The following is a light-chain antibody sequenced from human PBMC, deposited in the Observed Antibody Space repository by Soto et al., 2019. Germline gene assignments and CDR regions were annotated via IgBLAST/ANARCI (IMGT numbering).Light chain of an antibody. CDR2: AAS. CDR3: QQSYSTST. J-gene: IGKJ3*01. CDR1: QSISSY. Sequence: DIQMTQSPSSLSASVGDRVTITCRARQSISSYLNWYQQKPGKAPKLLIYAASSLQSGVPSRFSGSGSGTDFTLTISSLQPEDFSTYYCQQSYSTSTFGPGTKVDIK. V-gene: IGKV1-39*01.